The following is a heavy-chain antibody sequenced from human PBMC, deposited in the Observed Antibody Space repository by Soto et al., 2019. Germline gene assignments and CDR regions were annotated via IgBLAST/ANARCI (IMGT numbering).Heavy chain of an antibody. Sequence: QVQLVESGGGVVQPGRSLRLSCAASGFTFTNYGMHWVRQAPGKRLEWVAVIYSGGSTYYADSVKGRFTISRDNSKNTLYLQMNSLRAEDTAVYYCARVGSTHRGNWFDPWGQGTLVTVSS. CDR1: GFTFTNYG. J-gene: IGHJ5*02. V-gene: IGHV3-NL1*01. CDR2: IYSGGST. CDR3: ARVGSTHRGNWFDP. D-gene: IGHD1-26*01.